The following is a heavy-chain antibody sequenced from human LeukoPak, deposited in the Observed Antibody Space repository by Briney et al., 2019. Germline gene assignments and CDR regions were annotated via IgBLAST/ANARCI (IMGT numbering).Heavy chain of an antibody. CDR1: GYTFTNYA. D-gene: IGHD3-10*01. CDR2: INSGNGNT. V-gene: IGHV1-3*03. CDR3: ARAREPYYYLTDAFDI. Sequence: ASVKVSCKASGYTFTNYAMHWVRQAPGKRLEWMGLINSGNGNTNNSQKFQDRVTITRDTSASKAYMELSSLSSEDMAVYYCARAREPYYYLTDAFDIWGRGTMATVSS. J-gene: IGHJ3*02.